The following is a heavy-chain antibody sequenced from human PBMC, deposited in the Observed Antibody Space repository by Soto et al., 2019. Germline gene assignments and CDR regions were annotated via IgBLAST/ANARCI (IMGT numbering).Heavy chain of an antibody. D-gene: IGHD2-21*01. J-gene: IGHJ4*02. Sequence: QVQLQESGPGLVKPSGTLSLTCAVSGASISSRNWWSWVRQPPGKGLEWIGEIYHSGTTNYNPSLKSRVTMSLDKSTILFALNLTSGTAADTAVYYCANSLIWGQGTLVTVSS. CDR2: IYHSGTT. CDR1: GASISSRNW. CDR3: ANSLI. V-gene: IGHV4-4*02.